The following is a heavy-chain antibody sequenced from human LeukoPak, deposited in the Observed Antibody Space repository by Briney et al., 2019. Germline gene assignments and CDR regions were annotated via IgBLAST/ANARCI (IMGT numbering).Heavy chain of an antibody. CDR1: GYTFTSYD. CDR3: ARGSLAAREARGGWFDH. J-gene: IGHJ5*02. V-gene: IGHV1-8*01. D-gene: IGHD6-6*01. Sequence: GASVKVSCKASGYTFTSYDINWVRQAPGQGLEWMGWMNPNSGNTGYAQKFQGRVTMTRNSSISTAYMELSSLRSEDTAVYYCARGSLAAREARGGWFDHWGQGTLVTVSS. CDR2: MNPNSGNT.